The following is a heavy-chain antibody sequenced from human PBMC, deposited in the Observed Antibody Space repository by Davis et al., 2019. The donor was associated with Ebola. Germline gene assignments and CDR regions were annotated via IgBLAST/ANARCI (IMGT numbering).Heavy chain of an antibody. CDR2: INPNSGGT. CDR1: GGTFSSYA. D-gene: IGHD3-22*01. J-gene: IGHJ3*02. V-gene: IGHV1-2*06. Sequence: AASVKVSCKASGGTFSSYAISWVRQAPGQGLEWMGRINPNSGGTNYAQKFQGRVTMTRDTSISTAYMELSRLRSDDTAVYYCAREVISYYDSSGYYEAFDIWGQGTMVTVSS. CDR3: AREVISYYDSSGYYEAFDI.